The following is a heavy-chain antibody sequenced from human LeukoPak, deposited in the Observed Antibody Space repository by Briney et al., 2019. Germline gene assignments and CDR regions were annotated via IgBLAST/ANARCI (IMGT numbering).Heavy chain of an antibody. Sequence: GESLKISCKGFGYSFTTYWSGWGRRMPGKGLGWMGIIYPGDSDTRYSPSFQGQVTISADKSISPAYLQWSRMKASDTAMYYCARSRDPYCGGDCYSPSIYWGQGTLVTVSS. CDR1: GYSFTTYW. V-gene: IGHV5-51*01. CDR2: IYPGDSDT. D-gene: IGHD2-21*02. CDR3: ARSRDPYCGGDCYSPSIY. J-gene: IGHJ4*02.